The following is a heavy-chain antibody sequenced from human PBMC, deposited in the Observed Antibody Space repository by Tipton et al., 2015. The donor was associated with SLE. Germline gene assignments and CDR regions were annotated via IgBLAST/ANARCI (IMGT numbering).Heavy chain of an antibody. Sequence: SLRLSCAAFGLTVRSNYMSWVRQAPGKGLEWVSSISSSSSYIYYADSVKGRFIISRDNAKNSLYLQMISLRAEDTAFYYCARRNRYYYAEFDFWGQGTLVTVSS. D-gene: IGHD3-22*01. CDR3: ARRNRYYYAEFDF. J-gene: IGHJ4*02. V-gene: IGHV3-21*04. CDR2: ISSSSSYI. CDR1: GLTVRSNY.